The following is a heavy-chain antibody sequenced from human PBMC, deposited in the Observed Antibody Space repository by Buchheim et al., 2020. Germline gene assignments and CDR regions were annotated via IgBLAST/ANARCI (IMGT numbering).Heavy chain of an antibody. J-gene: IGHJ6*02. V-gene: IGHV4-61*01. CDR1: GGSVSSGSYY. D-gene: IGHD3-16*01. Sequence: QVQLQESGPGLVKPSETLSLTCTVSGGSVSSGSYYWSWIRQPPGKGLEWIGYIYYSGSTHYNPSLQSRVTISVDTSKNQFSLKLSSVTAADTAVYYCARDGGPGMDVWGQGTT. CDR2: IYYSGST. CDR3: ARDGGPGMDV.